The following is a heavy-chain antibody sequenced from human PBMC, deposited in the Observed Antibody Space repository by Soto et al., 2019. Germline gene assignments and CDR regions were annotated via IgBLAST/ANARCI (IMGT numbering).Heavy chain of an antibody. CDR1: GGSFSTYA. J-gene: IGHJ6*02. CDR3: ARDHDRVEVGGNYYYATDV. V-gene: IGHV1-69*12. CDR2: IIPIFPKP. D-gene: IGHD1-26*01. Sequence: QVQLVQSGAEVKKPGSSVKVSCRVPGGSFSTYAISWVRQAPGQGLEWMGGIIPIFPKPHYGQKFQGRVTFTADESTTPAYMELTNLRSEDTAVYYCARDHDRVEVGGNYYYATDVWGQGTTVTVSS.